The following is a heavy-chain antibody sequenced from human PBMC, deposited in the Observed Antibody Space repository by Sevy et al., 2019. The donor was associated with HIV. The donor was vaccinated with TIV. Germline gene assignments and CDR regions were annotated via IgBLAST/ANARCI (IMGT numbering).Heavy chain of an antibody. CDR1: GFTFSSYT. CDR2: ISSSSSHI. Sequence: GGSLRLSCAASGFTFSSYTVSWVRQAPGKGLEWVSSISSSSSHIYYADSLKGRFTISRDNAKNSLHLQMNSLRAEDTAVYFCARTYYDSSGLFYLDYWGQGTLVTVSS. J-gene: IGHJ4*02. D-gene: IGHD3-22*01. CDR3: ARTYYDSSGLFYLDY. V-gene: IGHV3-21*01.